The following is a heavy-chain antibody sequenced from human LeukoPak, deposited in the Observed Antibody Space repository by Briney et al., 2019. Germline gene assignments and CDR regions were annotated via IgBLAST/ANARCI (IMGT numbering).Heavy chain of an antibody. V-gene: IGHV3-21*01. J-gene: IGHJ4*02. CDR2: ISSSSDYI. CDR3: ARGVAARAIDY. Sequence: PGGSLRLSGAAPGFTFSNYGMNWVRQPPGKGLEWVSFISSSSDYIYYADSVKGRFTISRDNAKTSLFLQMNSLRAEDTAVYYCARGVAARAIDYWGQGTLVTVSS. D-gene: IGHD6-6*01. CDR1: GFTFSNYG.